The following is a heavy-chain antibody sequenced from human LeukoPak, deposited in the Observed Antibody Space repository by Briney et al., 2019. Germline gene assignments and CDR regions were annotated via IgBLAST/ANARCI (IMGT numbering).Heavy chain of an antibody. V-gene: IGHV3-30*18. CDR2: ISYDGSNK. CDR1: GFTFSSYG. CDR3: AKERVVATAYEFDY. Sequence: GGSLRLSCAASGFTFSSYGMHWVRQGPGKGLEWVAVISYDGSNKYYADSVKGRFTISRDKSKNTLYLQMNSLRTEDTAVYYGAKERVVATAYEFDYWGQGTLVTVSS. D-gene: IGHD2-21*02. J-gene: IGHJ4*02.